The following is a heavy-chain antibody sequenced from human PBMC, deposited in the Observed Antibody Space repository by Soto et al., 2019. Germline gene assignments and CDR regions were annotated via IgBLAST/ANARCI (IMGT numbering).Heavy chain of an antibody. V-gene: IGHV4-34*01. CDR3: ARRDYGDYINWFDP. CDR2: INHSGSA. D-gene: IGHD4-17*01. J-gene: IGHJ5*02. CDR1: GGSFIDYS. Sequence: SETLSLTCAVYGGSFIDYSWGWIRQSPGTGLEWIGEINHSGSANYNPPLKSRVTISVDTSKNQFSLKLSSVTAADTAVYYCARRDYGDYINWFDPWGQGTLVTVSS.